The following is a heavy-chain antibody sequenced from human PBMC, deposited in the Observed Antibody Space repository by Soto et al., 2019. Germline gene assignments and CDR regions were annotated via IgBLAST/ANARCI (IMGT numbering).Heavy chain of an antibody. CDR3: AKGRVVYEPTAPPDA. J-gene: IGHJ5*02. V-gene: IGHV3-43*01. CDR2: INWDGSGP. Sequence: GGSLRLSCAASGFTFDDYTMHWVRQVPGKGLQWVSFINWDGSGPAYANSVKGRFIISRDNVKNSLFLQMTNVRVEDSALYYCAKGRVVYEPTAPPDAWGQGTLVTVSS. CDR1: GFTFDDYT. D-gene: IGHD3-22*01.